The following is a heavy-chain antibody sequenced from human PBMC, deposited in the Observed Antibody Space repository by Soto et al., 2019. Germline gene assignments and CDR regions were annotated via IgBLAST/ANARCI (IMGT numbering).Heavy chain of an antibody. Sequence: QMQLVQSGPEVKKPGTSVKVSCRASGFTFTSSAMQWVRQARGQRLEWIGWILVGSGNANYAQKFQERLSITRDMSTSTAYMELSNLRSEDAAMYFCAADLSCSGGSCYSSSTFDVWGQGTMVTVSS. CDR1: GFTFTSSA. CDR3: AADLSCSGGSCYSSSTFDV. J-gene: IGHJ3*01. CDR2: ILVGSGNA. V-gene: IGHV1-58*02. D-gene: IGHD2-15*01.